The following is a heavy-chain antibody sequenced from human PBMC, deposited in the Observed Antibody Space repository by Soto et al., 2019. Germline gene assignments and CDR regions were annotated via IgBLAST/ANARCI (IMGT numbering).Heavy chain of an antibody. J-gene: IGHJ4*02. CDR2: IYHSGST. CDR3: ARVDHDYGDYLDY. CDR1: AGSISSGGYS. V-gene: IGHV4-30-2*01. Sequence: QLQLQESGSGLVKPSQTLSLTCAVSAGSISSGGYSWSWIRQPPGQGLEWIGYIYHSGSTYYSPSQKGRVTISVDRSKNQFSLKLSAVTAGDTAVYYCARVDHDYGDYLDYGGQGTLVTVSS. D-gene: IGHD4-17*01.